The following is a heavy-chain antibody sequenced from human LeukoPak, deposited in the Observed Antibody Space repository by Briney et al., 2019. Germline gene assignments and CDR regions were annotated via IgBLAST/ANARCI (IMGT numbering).Heavy chain of an antibody. CDR1: GFPFSRRL. V-gene: IGHV3-74*01. J-gene: IGHJ4*02. CDR3: VSGGDTGYIDY. Sequence: GGSVSLFYAASGFPFSRRLMYGLGQTPAKGLVGVPRLNSDGRITDYADSVKGRFPISRDNARNTLHLQMNSLRVDDTALYQCVSGGDTGYIDYWGQGTLVTVSS. CDR2: LNSDGRIT. D-gene: IGHD2-8*02.